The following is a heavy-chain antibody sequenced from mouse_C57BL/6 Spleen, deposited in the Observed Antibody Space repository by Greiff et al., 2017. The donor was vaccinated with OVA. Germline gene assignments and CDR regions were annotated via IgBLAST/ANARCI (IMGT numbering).Heavy chain of an antibody. CDR1: GYTFTSYW. J-gene: IGHJ4*01. V-gene: IGHV1-64*01. CDR2: IHPNSGST. D-gene: IGHD1-1*01. CDR3: ARRDHYYGSSYAMDY. Sequence: QVQLQQPGAELVKPGASVKLSCKASGYTFTSYWMHWVKQRPGQGLEWIGMIHPNSGSTNYNEKFKSKATLTVDKSSSTAYMQLSSLTSEDSAVYYCARRDHYYGSSYAMDYWGQGTSVTVSS.